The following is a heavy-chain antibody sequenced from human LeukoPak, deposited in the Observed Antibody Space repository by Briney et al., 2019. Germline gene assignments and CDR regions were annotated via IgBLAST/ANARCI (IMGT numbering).Heavy chain of an antibody. CDR1: GGSIRSYY. Sequence: SETLSLTCTVSGGSIRSYYWSWIRQPAGKGLEWIGRIQTSGKTNYNPSLKSRVTMSVDTSKNQFSLRLSSVTAADTAVYYCVRDVGTSDAFDIWGQGTMVIVSS. CDR3: VRDVGTSDAFDI. D-gene: IGHD1-1*01. V-gene: IGHV4-4*07. CDR2: IQTSGKT. J-gene: IGHJ3*02.